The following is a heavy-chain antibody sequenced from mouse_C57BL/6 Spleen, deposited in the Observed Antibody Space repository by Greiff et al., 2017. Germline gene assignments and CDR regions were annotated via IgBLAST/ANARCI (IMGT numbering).Heavy chain of an antibody. V-gene: IGHV1-69*01. CDR2: IDPSDSYT. CDR3: ARWRYGNGFAY. Sequence: QVQLQQPGAELVMPGASVKLSCKASGYTFTSYWMHWVKQRPGQGLEWIGEIDPSDSYTNYNQKFKGKSTLTVDKSSSTAYMQLSSLTSEDSAVYYCARWRYGNGFAYWGQGTLVTVSA. J-gene: IGHJ3*01. D-gene: IGHD2-10*02. CDR1: GYTFTSYW.